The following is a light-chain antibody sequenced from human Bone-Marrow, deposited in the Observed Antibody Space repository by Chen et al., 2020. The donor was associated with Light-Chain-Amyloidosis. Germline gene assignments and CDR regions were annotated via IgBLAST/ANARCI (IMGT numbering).Light chain of an antibody. CDR2: RDT. V-gene: IGLV3-25*03. J-gene: IGLJ2*01. CDR1: DLPTKY. Sequence: SYELTQPPSVSVSPGQTARITCSGDDLPTKYAYWYQQKPGQAPVLVIHRDTERPSGISGRFSGSSSGTTATLTIGGSQAEGEADYHCQSADSSGTYEEIFGGGTKLTVL. CDR3: QSADSSGTYEEI.